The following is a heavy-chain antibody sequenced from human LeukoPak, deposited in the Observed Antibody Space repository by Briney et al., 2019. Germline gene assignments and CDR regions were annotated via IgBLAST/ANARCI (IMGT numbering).Heavy chain of an antibody. CDR3: ARDCSGGSCYDY. V-gene: IGHV1-69*04. D-gene: IGHD2-15*01. CDR1: GGTFSSYT. J-gene: IGHJ4*02. CDR2: IIPILGIA. Sequence: SVKVSCKASGGTFSSYTISWVRQAPGQGLEWMGRIIPILGIANYAQKFQGRVTITADKSMSTAYMELSSLRSEDTAVYYCARDCSGGSCYDYWGQGTLVTVSS.